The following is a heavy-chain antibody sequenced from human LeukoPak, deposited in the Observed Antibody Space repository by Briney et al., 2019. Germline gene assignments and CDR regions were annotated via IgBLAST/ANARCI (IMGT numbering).Heavy chain of an antibody. V-gene: IGHV3-53*01. CDR3: ATEKIPDEHRGAFDV. D-gene: IGHD2-21*01. J-gene: IGHJ3*01. CDR1: GFTVSSSF. CDR2: IYSGGTT. Sequence: GGSLRLSCAASGFTVSSSFMSWVRQVPGKGLGWVSAIYSGGTTHYAESVKGRFTISRDNSKNTLYLQMNSLRVEDTAVYYCATEKIPDEHRGAFDVWGQGTMVTVSS.